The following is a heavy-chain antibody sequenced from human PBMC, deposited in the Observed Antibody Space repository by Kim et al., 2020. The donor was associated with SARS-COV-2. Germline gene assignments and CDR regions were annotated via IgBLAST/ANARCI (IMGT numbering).Heavy chain of an antibody. CDR3: TSLTATGETY. J-gene: IGHJ4*02. CDR1: GFTFSGSN. Sequence: GGSLRLSCAASGFTFSGSNIHWVRQASGKGLEWVGRISTKPKGYATAYGASVKGRFTISRDDSKNTAYLQMNSLRAEDTAVYYCTSLTATGETYWGRGTLVTVSS. CDR2: ISTKPKGYAT. D-gene: IGHD1-1*01. V-gene: IGHV3-73*01.